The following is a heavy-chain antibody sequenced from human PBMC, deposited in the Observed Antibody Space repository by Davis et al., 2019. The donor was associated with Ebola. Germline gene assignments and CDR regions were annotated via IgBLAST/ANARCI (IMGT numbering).Heavy chain of an antibody. J-gene: IGHJ4*02. CDR3: AKPKYSSGWDFDY. CDR1: VITFSSYA. CDR2: ISGSGGTT. V-gene: IGHV3-23*01. D-gene: IGHD6-19*01. Sequence: PGGSLRLSCADSVITFSSYAMTWVRQAPGKGLEWVSAISGSGGTTYYAGSVKGRFTVSRDNSKKTMYLQMNSLRAEDTAVYYCAKPKYSSGWDFDYWGQGTLVTVSS.